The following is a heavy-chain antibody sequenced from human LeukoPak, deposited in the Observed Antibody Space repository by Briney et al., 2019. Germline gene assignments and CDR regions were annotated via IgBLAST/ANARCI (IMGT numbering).Heavy chain of an antibody. CDR3: TVPASGGNWFDP. CDR2: IRGAGYSDAP. Sequence: GGSLKLSCAASGFSFSGSAIHWVRQAPGKGLEWVGRIRGAGYSDAPAYVASVRGRFTIPRDDSRSTAYLQMNSLKAEDTAVYYCTVPASGGNWFDPWGPGTLVTVSS. CDR1: GFSFSGSA. V-gene: IGHV3-73*01. J-gene: IGHJ5*02. D-gene: IGHD2-2*01.